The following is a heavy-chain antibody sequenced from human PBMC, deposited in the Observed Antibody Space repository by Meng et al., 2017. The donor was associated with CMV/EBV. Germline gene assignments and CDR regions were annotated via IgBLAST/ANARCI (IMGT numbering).Heavy chain of an antibody. CDR2: INHSGST. CDR3: AREGYYDSSGYYGGYYFDY. J-gene: IGHJ4*02. CDR1: SFSGYY. V-gene: IGHV4-34*01. Sequence: SFSGYYCSWIRQPPGKGLEWIGEINHSGSTNYNPSLKSRVTISVDTSKNQFSLKLSSVTAADTAVYYCAREGYYDSSGYYGGYYFDYWGQGTLVTVSS. D-gene: IGHD3-22*01.